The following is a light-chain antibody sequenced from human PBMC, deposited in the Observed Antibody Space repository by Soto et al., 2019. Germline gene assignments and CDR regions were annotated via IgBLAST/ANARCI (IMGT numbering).Light chain of an antibody. CDR2: AAS. J-gene: IGKJ4*01. V-gene: IGKV1-8*01. CDR3: QQYYSYPLT. CDR1: QGISSY. Sequence: AIRMTQSPSSFSASTGDRVTIPCRASQGISSYLAWYQQKPGKAPKLLIYAASTLQSGVPSRFSGSGSGTDFTLTISCLQSEDFATYYCQQYYSYPLTFGGGTKVDIK.